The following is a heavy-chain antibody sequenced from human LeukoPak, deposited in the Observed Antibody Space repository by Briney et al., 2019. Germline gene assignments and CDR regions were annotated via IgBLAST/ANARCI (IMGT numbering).Heavy chain of an antibody. CDR1: GGSISSYY. D-gene: IGHD3-22*01. CDR2: IYYSGST. V-gene: IGHV4-59*01. CDR3: ARVYRYYYDSSGYYWYAFDI. J-gene: IGHJ3*02. Sequence: SETLSLTCTVSGGSISSYYWSWIRQPPGKGLEWIGYIYYSGSTNYNPSLKSRVTISVDTSKNQFSLKLSSVTAADTAVYYCARVYRYYYDSSGYYWYAFDIWGQGTMVTVSS.